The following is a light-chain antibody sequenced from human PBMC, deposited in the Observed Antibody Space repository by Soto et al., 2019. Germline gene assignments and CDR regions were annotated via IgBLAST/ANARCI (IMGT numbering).Light chain of an antibody. CDR3: CSYAGSDTMI. V-gene: IGLV2-23*01. Sequence: QSALTQPPSVSGSPGQSVTISCTGTSTDFVSYNRVSWYQQPPGTAPKLMIYEGSKRPSGVSNRFSGSKSGNTASLTISGLQAEDEADYYCCSYAGSDTMIFGGGTKLTVL. CDR2: EGS. J-gene: IGLJ2*01. CDR1: STDFVSYNR.